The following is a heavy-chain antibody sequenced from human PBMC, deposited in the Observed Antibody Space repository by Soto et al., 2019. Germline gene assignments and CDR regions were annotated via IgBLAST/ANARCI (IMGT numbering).Heavy chain of an antibody. D-gene: IGHD2-2*01. CDR1: GGTIVSADYY. CDR3: ARVESSTSWGLYYYYYGMDV. Sequence: SDSQSIASTFSGGTIVSADYYLGCKHQPPGKGLEWIGYIYYRESTYYNPSLKSRVTISVDTSKNQFSLKLSSVTAADTAVYYCARVESSTSWGLYYYYYGMDVWGQGTTVTVSS. V-gene: IGHV4-30-4*02. J-gene: IGHJ6*02. CDR2: IYYREST.